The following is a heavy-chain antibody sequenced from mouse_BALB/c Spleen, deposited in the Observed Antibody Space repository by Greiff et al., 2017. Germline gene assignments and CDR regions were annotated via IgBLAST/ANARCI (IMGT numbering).Heavy chain of an antibody. CDR1: GYTFTSYW. CDR3: ARRRGYDGVGDY. D-gene: IGHD2-2*01. J-gene: IGHJ4*01. CDR2: IYPGDGDT. V-gene: IGHV1-87*01. Sequence: QVQLKESGAELARPGASVKLSCKASGYTFTSYWMQWVKQRPGQGLEWIGAIYPGDGDTRYTQKFKGKATLTADKSSSTAYMQLSSLASEDSAVYYCARRRGYDGVGDYWGQGTSVTVSS.